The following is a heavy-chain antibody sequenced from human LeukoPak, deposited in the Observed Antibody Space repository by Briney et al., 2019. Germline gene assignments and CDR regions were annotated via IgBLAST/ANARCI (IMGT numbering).Heavy chain of an antibody. CDR2: ISGTAENT. Sequence: GGSLRLSCAASGFIFSSYPMSWVRQAPGKGLEWVSAISGTAENTYYADSVKGRFSISRDNSRNTVHLLMNSLRPEDTAVYYCANQRGGFWGQGTLVTVSS. CDR1: GFIFSSYP. CDR3: ANQRGGF. D-gene: IGHD3-10*01. J-gene: IGHJ4*02. V-gene: IGHV3-23*01.